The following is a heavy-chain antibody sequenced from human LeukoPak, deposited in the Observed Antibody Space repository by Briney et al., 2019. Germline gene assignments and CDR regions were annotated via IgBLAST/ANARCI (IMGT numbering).Heavy chain of an antibody. CDR3: ARHKYSSSWYDY. CDR2: IYSSGST. Sequence: PSQTLSLTCTVSGGSISSGGYYWSWIRQHPGKGLEWIGYIYSSGSTYYNPSLKSRVTISIDTSKNQFSLKLSSVTAADTAVHYCARHKYSSSWYDYWGQGTLVTVSS. CDR1: GGSISSGGYY. J-gene: IGHJ4*02. V-gene: IGHV4-31*03. D-gene: IGHD6-13*01.